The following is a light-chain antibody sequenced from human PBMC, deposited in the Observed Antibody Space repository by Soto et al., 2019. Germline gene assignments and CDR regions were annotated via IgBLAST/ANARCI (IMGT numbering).Light chain of an antibody. CDR2: LAS. CDR3: QQTYKTPRT. V-gene: IGKV1-39*01. CDR1: QSTSNY. Sequence: DIQMNQSPSSLSASVGDRVTITCRASQSTSNYLNWYQQRPGKAPKLLIYLASSLSSGVPSKFSGSGSGTDFTLTISVLQPEDTATYYCQQTYKTPRTFSQGTKVDI. J-gene: IGKJ1*01.